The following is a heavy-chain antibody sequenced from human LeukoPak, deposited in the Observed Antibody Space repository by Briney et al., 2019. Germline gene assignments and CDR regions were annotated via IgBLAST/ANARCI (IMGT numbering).Heavy chain of an antibody. CDR2: IYSDGST. CDR1: GFIVRGDF. Sequence: GGSLRLSCAASGFIVRGDFMSWVRQAPGKGLEWVSVIYSDGSTYYADSVKGRFTISRDNSKNTLDLQMTGLRAEDTAVYHCAKDTYSSGPYYYYYYGMDVWGQGTTVTVSS. J-gene: IGHJ6*02. V-gene: IGHV3-53*01. D-gene: IGHD6-19*01. CDR3: AKDTYSSGPYYYYYYGMDV.